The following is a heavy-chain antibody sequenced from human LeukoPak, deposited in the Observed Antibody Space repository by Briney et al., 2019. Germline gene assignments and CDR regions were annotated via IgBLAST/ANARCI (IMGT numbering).Heavy chain of an antibody. CDR2: IIHDGST. D-gene: IGHD3-10*01. CDR3: ARRHRLLWFGGPAGVSQGSWFDP. J-gene: IGHJ5*02. CDR1: GGSFNGYY. V-gene: IGHV4-34*12. Sequence: PSETLSLTCAVFGGSFNGYYWTWIRQSPGKGLEWIGEIIHDGSTNYNPSLKSRVNISIDTSKNQFSLKLSSVTAADTAVYYCARRHRLLWFGGPAGVSQGSWFDPWGQGTLVTVSS.